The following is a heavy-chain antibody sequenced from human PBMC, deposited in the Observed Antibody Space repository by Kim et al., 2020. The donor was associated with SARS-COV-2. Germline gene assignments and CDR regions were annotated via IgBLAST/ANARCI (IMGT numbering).Heavy chain of an antibody. CDR2: IIPIFGTA. Sequence: SVKVSCKASGGTFSSYAISWVRQAPGQGLEWMGGIIPIFGTANYAQKFQGRVTITAYESTSTAYMELSSLRSEDTAVYYCARGVATISHHYYYGMDVWGQGTTVTVSS. CDR3: ARGVATISHHYYYGMDV. CDR1: GGTFSSYA. V-gene: IGHV1-69*13. D-gene: IGHD5-12*01. J-gene: IGHJ6*02.